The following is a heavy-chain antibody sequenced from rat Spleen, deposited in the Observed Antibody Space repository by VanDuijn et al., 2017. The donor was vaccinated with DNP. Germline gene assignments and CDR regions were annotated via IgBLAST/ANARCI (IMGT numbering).Heavy chain of an antibody. D-gene: IGHD1-5*01. V-gene: IGHV2-19*01. CDR3: TRDDIGTTRFDY. CDR2: IQSDGNT. CDR1: GFSLTNYH. J-gene: IGHJ2*01. Sequence: QVQLKESGPGLVQPSQTLSLTCTVSGFSLTNYHVDWVRQPPGKGLEWMGRIQSDGNTDYNSVLKSRLSISRDTSKSQVFLKMNSLQTEDTAIYFCTRDDIGTTRFDYWGQGVMVTVSS.